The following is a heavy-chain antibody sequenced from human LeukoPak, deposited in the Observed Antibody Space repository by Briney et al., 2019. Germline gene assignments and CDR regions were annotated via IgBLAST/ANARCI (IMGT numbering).Heavy chain of an antibody. CDR1: GGTFSSYA. CDR3: ASISGHYYYYGMDV. V-gene: IGHV1-46*01. J-gene: IGHJ6*02. D-gene: IGHD2/OR15-2a*01. Sequence: ASVKVSCTASGGTFSSYAISWVRQAPGQGLEWMGIINPSGGSTSYAQKFQGRVTMTRDTSTSTVYMELSSLRSGDTAVYYCASISGHYYYYGMDVWGQGTTVTVSS. CDR2: INPSGGST.